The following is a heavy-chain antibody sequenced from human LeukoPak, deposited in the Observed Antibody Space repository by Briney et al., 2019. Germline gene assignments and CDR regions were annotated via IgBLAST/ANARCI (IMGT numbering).Heavy chain of an antibody. V-gene: IGHV1-69*04. CDR3: ARDDRQWEPDDAFDI. CDR2: IIAILGVA. J-gene: IGHJ3*02. CDR1: VGSFSSYT. Sequence: SVKVSCKDSVGSFSSYTICWVRQAPRQGLEWMGRIIAILGVANYAQKFQGRVTISADKTTSTDHMELSSQRPEDTAVYYCARDDRQWEPDDAFDIWGQGTIVTVS. D-gene: IGHD1-26*01.